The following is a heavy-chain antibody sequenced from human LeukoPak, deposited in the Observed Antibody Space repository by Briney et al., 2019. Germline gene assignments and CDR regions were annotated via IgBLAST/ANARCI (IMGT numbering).Heavy chain of an antibody. D-gene: IGHD1-26*01. CDR1: GFDFSSFS. J-gene: IGHJ4*02. Sequence: PVGSLRLSCATSGFDFSSFSMNWVRQAPGKGLEWVSYISGSSSTIHYADSVKGRFTVSRDSARNSLYLQMNSLRDEDTALYYCARDLHSGAYTFDYWGQGTLVTVSS. CDR2: ISGSSSTI. V-gene: IGHV3-48*02. CDR3: ARDLHSGAYTFDY.